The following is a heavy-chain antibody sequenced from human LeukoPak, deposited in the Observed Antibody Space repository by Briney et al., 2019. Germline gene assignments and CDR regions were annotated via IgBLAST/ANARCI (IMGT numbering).Heavy chain of an antibody. V-gene: IGHV4-59*01. CDR3: ARALIVVVPAASNWFDP. CDR2: IYYSGST. J-gene: IGHJ5*02. D-gene: IGHD2-2*01. CDR1: GGSISSYY. Sequence: SETLSLTCTVAGGSISSYYWSWIPQPPGKGLEWIGYIYYSGSTNYNPSLKSLVTISVDTSKNTFSLKLSSVPAADTDVYYCARALIVVVPAASNWFDPWGQGTLITVSS.